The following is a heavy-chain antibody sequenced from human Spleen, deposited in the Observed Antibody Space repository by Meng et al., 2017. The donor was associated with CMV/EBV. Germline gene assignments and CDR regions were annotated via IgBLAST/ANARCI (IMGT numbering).Heavy chain of an antibody. J-gene: IGHJ4*02. Sequence: GESLKISCAASGFTFSSYAMSWVRQAPGKGLEWVSVIYSGGGSSYYADSVKGRFTISRDNPKNTLYLQMNSLRAEDTAVYYCAKTGYSGSYRPFFYFDQWGQGTLVTVSS. CDR3: AKTGYSGSYRPFFYFDQ. V-gene: IGHV3-23*03. CDR2: IYSGGGSS. CDR1: GFTFSSYA. D-gene: IGHD1-26*01.